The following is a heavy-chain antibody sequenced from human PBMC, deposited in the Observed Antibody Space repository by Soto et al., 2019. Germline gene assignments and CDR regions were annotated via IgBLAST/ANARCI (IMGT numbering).Heavy chain of an antibody. CDR1: GYTFTSYA. Sequence: QVQLVQSGAEEKKPGASVKVSCKASGYTFTSYAMHWVRQAPGQRLEWMGWINAGNGNTKYSQKVQGRVTITRDTSASTAYMELSSLRSEDPAVYYCARDPSYYGMDVWGQGTTVNVSS. CDR3: ARDPSYYGMDV. V-gene: IGHV1-3*05. J-gene: IGHJ6*02. CDR2: INAGNGNT.